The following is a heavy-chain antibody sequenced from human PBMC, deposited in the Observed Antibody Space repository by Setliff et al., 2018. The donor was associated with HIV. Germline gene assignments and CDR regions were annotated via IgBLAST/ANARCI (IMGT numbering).Heavy chain of an antibody. J-gene: IGHJ5*02. Sequence: ASVKVSCKASGYTFSSYGVSWVRQAPGQGLEWMGWISAYNDNTNYAQKLQGRVTMTTDTSTSTAYMELRSLRSDDTAVYYCARDLGINPQGWFDPWGQGTLVTVSS. V-gene: IGHV1-18*01. D-gene: IGHD3-16*01. CDR2: ISAYNDNT. CDR3: ARDLGINPQGWFDP. CDR1: GYTFSSYG.